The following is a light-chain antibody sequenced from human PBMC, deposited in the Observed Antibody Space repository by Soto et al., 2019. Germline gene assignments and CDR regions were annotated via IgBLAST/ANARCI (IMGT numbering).Light chain of an antibody. CDR3: QQHENWTLT. CDR2: GAS. Sequence: ETLMTQSPGTRSLSPGEGATLSCRASESVSSLAWYQQKPGQAPRLLIYGASTRATGIPARFSGSGSGTEGTLTISSLKYEDCAVYYCQQHENWTLTFGGGTKVDI. J-gene: IGKJ4*01. CDR1: ESVSS. V-gene: IGKV3-15*01.